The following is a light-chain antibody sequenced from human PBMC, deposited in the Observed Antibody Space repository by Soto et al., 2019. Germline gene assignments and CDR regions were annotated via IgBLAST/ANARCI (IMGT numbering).Light chain of an antibody. CDR1: QDISNY. CDR3: QQTYSSPRT. V-gene: IGKV1-39*01. Sequence: DIQMTQSPSTLSASVGDRVTITCQASQDISNYLNWYQQKPGEAPKLLIYVTSNLQSGVPPRFSGSGSGTDFTLSINGLQPEDFATYYCQQTYSSPRTFGQGTKVDIK. J-gene: IGKJ1*01. CDR2: VTS.